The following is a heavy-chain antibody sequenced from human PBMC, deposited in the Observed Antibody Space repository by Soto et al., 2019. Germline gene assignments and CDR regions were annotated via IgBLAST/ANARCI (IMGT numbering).Heavy chain of an antibody. CDR3: ARDNSQNYGTPAASSLFHP. V-gene: IGHV1-46*01. Sequence: ASVKVSCKASGGTFSSYAISWVRQAPGQGLEWMGIINPSGDSRNYAQKFQGRVTITRDTSTSTVYMDLSSLRYEDTAVYYCARDNSQNYGTPAASSLFHPWGQGTPVTVSS. CDR1: GGTFSSYA. J-gene: IGHJ5*02. D-gene: IGHD2-15*01. CDR2: INPSGDSR.